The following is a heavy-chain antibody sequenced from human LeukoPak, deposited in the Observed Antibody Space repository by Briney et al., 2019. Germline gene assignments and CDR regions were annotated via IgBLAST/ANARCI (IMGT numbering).Heavy chain of an antibody. CDR1: DDSISDYY. CDR2: FYNSGRS. Sequence: SETLSLTCTVSDDSISDYYRGWIRQPPGKGLEWIGYFYNSGRSTYNPSLKSRVTISADTSKNHFSFKLNSVTTADTAVYYCTRGAGWLIDYWGQGILVTVSS. CDR3: TRGAGWLIDY. D-gene: IGHD3-16*01. J-gene: IGHJ4*02. V-gene: IGHV4-59*01.